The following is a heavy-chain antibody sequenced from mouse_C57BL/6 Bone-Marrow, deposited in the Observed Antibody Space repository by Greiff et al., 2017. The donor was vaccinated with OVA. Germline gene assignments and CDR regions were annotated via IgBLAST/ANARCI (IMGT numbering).Heavy chain of an antibody. CDR3: ARIAYYSNYYFDY. CDR2: INPNNGGT. J-gene: IGHJ2*01. Sequence: EVQLQQSGPELVKPGASVKISCKASGYTFTDYYMNWVKQSHGKSLEWIGDINPNNGGTGYNQKFKGKATLTVDKSSSTAYMELRSLTSEDSAVYYCARIAYYSNYYFDYWGQGTTLTVSS. CDR1: GYTFTDYY. V-gene: IGHV1-26*01. D-gene: IGHD2-5*01.